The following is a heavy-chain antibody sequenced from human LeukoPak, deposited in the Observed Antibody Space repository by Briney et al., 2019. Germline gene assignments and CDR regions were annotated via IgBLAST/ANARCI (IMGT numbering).Heavy chain of an antibody. J-gene: IGHJ4*02. V-gene: IGHV4-34*01. Sequence: PSETLSLTCAVYGGSFSGYYWSWIRQPPGKGLEWIGEINHSGSTNYNPSLKSRVTISVDTSKNQFSLKLSSVTAADTAVYYCARAHRISVRGDPTSYFDYWGQGTLVTVSS. CDR2: INHSGST. D-gene: IGHD3-10*01. CDR1: GGSFSGYY. CDR3: ARAHRISVRGDPTSYFDY.